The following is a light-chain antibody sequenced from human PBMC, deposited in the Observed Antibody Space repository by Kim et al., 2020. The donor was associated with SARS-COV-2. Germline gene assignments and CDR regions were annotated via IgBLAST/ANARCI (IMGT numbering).Light chain of an antibody. Sequence: DIQMTQSPSSLSASIGDRVTITCRASQSISTYLNWFQQKPGKAPNLLIDVASSLQSGVPPRFSGSGSGTAFTLTISNLQPEDFATYYCQQSYNTPGTFGQGTRLEIK. CDR2: VAS. V-gene: IGKV1-39*01. CDR1: QSISTY. CDR3: QQSYNTPGT. J-gene: IGKJ5*01.